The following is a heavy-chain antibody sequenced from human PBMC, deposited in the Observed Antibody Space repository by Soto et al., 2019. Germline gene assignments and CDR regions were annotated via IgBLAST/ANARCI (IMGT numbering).Heavy chain of an antibody. CDR3: AREGGIIAVPGVPYYYYGMDV. CDR2: INSSGGST. V-gene: IGHV1-46*01. Sequence: ASVKVSCKTSGYTFTSYYMHWVRQAPGQGPEWMGVINSSGGSTTYAQRFQGRVTMTRDTSTSTVYMELSSLRSEDTAVYYCAREGGIIAVPGVPYYYYGMDVWSQGTTVTVSS. J-gene: IGHJ6*02. CDR1: GYTFTSYY. D-gene: IGHD6-19*01.